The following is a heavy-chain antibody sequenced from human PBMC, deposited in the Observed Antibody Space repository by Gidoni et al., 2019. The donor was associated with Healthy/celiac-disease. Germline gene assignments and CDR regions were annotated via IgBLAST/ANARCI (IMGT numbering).Heavy chain of an antibody. Sequence: QGQLVESGGGVVQPGRTLRLSWAASGRTFSSYAMHWVRQAPGKGLEWVAVLSYDGSNKYYADSVKGRFTISRDNSTNTLYLQMNSLRAEDTAVYYCARDLRTTVTNYYFDYWGQGTLVTVSS. CDR3: ARDLRTTVTNYYFDY. V-gene: IGHV3-30*01. CDR2: LSYDGSNK. D-gene: IGHD4-17*01. CDR1: GRTFSSYA. J-gene: IGHJ4*02.